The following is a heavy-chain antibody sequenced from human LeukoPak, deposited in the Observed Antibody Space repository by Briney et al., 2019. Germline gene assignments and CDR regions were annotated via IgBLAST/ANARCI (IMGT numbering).Heavy chain of an antibody. V-gene: IGHV3-66*01. CDR1: GFTVSSNY. Sequence: GGSLRLSCAASGFTVSSNYMSWVRQAPGKGLEWVSVIYSGGSTYYADSVKGRFTISRDNSKNTLYLQMNSLRAEDTAVYYCARDSSGSYYFDYWGQGTLVTVSS. D-gene: IGHD1-26*01. CDR3: ARDSSGSYYFDY. J-gene: IGHJ4*02. CDR2: IYSGGST.